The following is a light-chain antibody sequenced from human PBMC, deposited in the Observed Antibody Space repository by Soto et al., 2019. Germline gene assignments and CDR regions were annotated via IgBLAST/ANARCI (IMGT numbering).Light chain of an antibody. Sequence: QSALTQPASVSGSPGQSIAISCTGRSSDVGGYKYVSWYQQYPGKAPKLMIYEVSNRPSEISKRFSGSKSGNTAFLTISGLQTDDEADYYCSAYTSSSTWVFGGGTQLTVL. CDR3: SAYTSSSTWV. V-gene: IGLV2-14*01. CDR2: EVS. J-gene: IGLJ2*01. CDR1: SSDVGGYKY.